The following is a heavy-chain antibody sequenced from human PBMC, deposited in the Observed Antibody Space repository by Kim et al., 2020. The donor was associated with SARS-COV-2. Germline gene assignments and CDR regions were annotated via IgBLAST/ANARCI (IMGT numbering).Heavy chain of an antibody. V-gene: IGHV4-30-2*05. D-gene: IGHD3-10*01. CDR3: ATYPYGSGSSFGY. Sequence: SHPSLKSRVNISVDTSKNQFSLKLSSVTAADTAVYYCATYPYGSGSSFGYWGQGTLVTVSS. J-gene: IGHJ4*02.